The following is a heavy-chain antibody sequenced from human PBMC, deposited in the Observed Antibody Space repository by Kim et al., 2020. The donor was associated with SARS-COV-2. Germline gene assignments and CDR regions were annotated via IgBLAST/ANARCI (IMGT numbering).Heavy chain of an antibody. CDR1: GGSVSSGSYY. V-gene: IGHV4-61*01. CDR2: IYYSGST. D-gene: IGHD3-10*01. Sequence: SETLSLTCTVSGGSVSSGSYYWSWIRQPPGKGLEWIGYIYYSGSTNYNPSLKSRVTISVDTSKNQFSLKLSSVTAADTAVYYCASSDYYGSGSYYRGYWGQGTLVTVSS. CDR3: ASSDYYGSGSYYRGY. J-gene: IGHJ4*02.